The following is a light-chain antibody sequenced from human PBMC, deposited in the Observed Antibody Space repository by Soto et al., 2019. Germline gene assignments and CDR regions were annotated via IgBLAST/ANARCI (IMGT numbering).Light chain of an antibody. CDR1: SSNIGNNY. CDR2: DNN. CDR3: ATWDSSLSAWL. J-gene: IGLJ3*02. V-gene: IGLV1-51*01. Sequence: SVLTQPPSLSAAPGQTVTISCSGGSSNIGNNYVSWYQQVAGTTPKLLIFDNNKRPSGIPDRFSGSKSGTSATLGIAGLQTGDAADYYCATWDSSLSAWLFGGGTKLTVL.